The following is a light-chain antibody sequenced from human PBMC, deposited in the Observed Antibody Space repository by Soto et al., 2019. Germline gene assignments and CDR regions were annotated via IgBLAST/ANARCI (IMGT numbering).Light chain of an antibody. V-gene: IGLV2-14*01. CDR3: SSFTSSNTWV. J-gene: IGLJ3*02. CDR1: SSDVGAYNY. Sequence: QSVLTQPASVSGSPGQSITISCTGTSSDVGAYNYVSWYQQHPAKAPKLVIYEVSNRPSGVSNRFSGSKSGDTASLTISGLQAVDEADYYCSSFTSSNTWVFGGGTQLTVL. CDR2: EVS.